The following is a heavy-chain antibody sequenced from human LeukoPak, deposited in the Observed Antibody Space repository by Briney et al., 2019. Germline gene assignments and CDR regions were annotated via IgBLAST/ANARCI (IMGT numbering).Heavy chain of an antibody. D-gene: IGHD3-22*01. Sequence: KPGGSLRLSCAASGFTFSSYSMNWVRQAPGKGLEWVSSISSSSSYIYYADSVKGRFTISRDNAKNSLYPQMNSLRAEDTAVYYCARGPSITMIVVEYDYWGQGTLVTVSS. CDR3: ARGPSITMIVVEYDY. CDR1: GFTFSSYS. J-gene: IGHJ4*02. CDR2: ISSSSSYI. V-gene: IGHV3-21*01.